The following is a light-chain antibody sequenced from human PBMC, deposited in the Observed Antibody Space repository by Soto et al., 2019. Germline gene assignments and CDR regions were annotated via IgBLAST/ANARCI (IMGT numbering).Light chain of an antibody. J-gene: IGKJ2*01. CDR1: QDISNT. V-gene: IGKV1-27*01. Sequence: IQMTQSPSSLSASAGDRVTISCRASQDISNTLAWYQQKPGQAPKLLIYAASTLQTGVLARFSGSGSGTLFNLTINCLQPEDFAAYGCQNYTNCPKTFGRGTMVEIK. CDR2: AAS. CDR3: QNYTNCPKT.